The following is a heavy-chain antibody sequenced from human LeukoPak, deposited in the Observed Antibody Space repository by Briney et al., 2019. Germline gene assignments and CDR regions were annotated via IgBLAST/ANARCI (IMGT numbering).Heavy chain of an antibody. CDR2: INAGNGNT. Sequence: GASVKVSCKASGYTFTSYAMHWVRQAPGQRLEWMGWINAGNGNTKYSQKFQGRVTMTRDTSISTAYMELSRLRSDDTAVYYCARDWELRSGYWGQGTLVTVSS. CDR1: GYTFTSYA. D-gene: IGHD1-26*01. CDR3: ARDWELRSGY. V-gene: IGHV1-3*01. J-gene: IGHJ4*02.